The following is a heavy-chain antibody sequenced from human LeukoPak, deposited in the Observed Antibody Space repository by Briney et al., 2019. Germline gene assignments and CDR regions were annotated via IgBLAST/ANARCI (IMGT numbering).Heavy chain of an antibody. CDR3: ARGRLAARFFDY. Sequence: SETLSLTCAVYGRSFSGYYWSWIRQPPGKGLEWIGEINHSGSTNYNPSLKSRVTISVDTSKNQFSLKLSSVTAADTAVYYCARGRLAARFFDYWGQGTLVTVSS. V-gene: IGHV4-34*01. D-gene: IGHD6-6*01. J-gene: IGHJ4*02. CDR2: INHSGST. CDR1: GRSFSGYY.